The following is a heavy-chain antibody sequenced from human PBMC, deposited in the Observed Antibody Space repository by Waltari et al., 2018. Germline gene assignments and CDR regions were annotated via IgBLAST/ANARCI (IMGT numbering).Heavy chain of an antibody. D-gene: IGHD6-13*01. CDR2: IYPGDSDT. CDR1: GFIFPTHC. Sequence: EVQLLPSGSEVQIPVYVLTLSCQSTGFIFPTHCLLWRRQLPGKGLEWMGIIYPGDSDTRYSPSFQGQVTISADKSISTAYLQWSSLKASDTAMYYCARLAAEDYFDYWGQGTLVTVSS. J-gene: IGHJ4*02. CDR3: ARLAAEDYFDY. V-gene: IGHV5-51*01.